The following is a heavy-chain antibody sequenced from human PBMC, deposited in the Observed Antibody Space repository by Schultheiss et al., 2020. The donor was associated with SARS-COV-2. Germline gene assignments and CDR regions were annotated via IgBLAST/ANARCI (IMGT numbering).Heavy chain of an antibody. Sequence: SETLSLTCTVSGGSISSYYWSWIRQPPGKGLEWIGYIYYSGSTNYNPSLKSRVTISVDTSKNQFSLKLSSVTAADTAVYYCASGRIAAASTTFDYWGQGTLVTAPQ. CDR3: ASGRIAAASTTFDY. CDR1: GGSISSYY. CDR2: IYYSGST. D-gene: IGHD6-13*01. J-gene: IGHJ4*02. V-gene: IGHV4-59*01.